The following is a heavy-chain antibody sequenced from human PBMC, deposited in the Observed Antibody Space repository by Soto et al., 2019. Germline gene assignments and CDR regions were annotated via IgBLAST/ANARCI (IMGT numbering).Heavy chain of an antibody. CDR2: IYYSGST. CDR3: ARHEVDSSGWYSNYYYYYYMDV. Sequence: PSETLSLTCTVSGGSISSYYWSWIRQPPGKGLEWIGYIYYSGSTNYNPSLKSRVTISVDTSKNQFSLKLSSVAAADTAVNYCARHEVDSSGWYSNYYYYYYMDVWGKGTTVTVSS. J-gene: IGHJ6*03. V-gene: IGHV4-59*08. CDR1: GGSISSYY. D-gene: IGHD6-19*01.